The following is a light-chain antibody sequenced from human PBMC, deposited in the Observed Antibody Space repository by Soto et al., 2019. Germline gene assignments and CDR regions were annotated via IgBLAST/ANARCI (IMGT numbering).Light chain of an antibody. Sequence: QSALTQPASVSGSPGQSITISCTGTSSDVGGYNYVSWYQQHPRIAPKLMISEVSNRPPGGFNRFSGSKSGNTASLTISGLQAEDEADYYCSSYTSSSTLVFGGGTKLTVL. J-gene: IGLJ2*01. CDR2: EVS. V-gene: IGLV2-14*01. CDR1: SSDVGGYNY. CDR3: SSYTSSSTLV.